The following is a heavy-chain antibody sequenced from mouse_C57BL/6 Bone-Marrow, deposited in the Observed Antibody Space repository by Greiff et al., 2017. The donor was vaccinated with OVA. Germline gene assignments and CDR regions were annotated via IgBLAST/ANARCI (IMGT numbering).Heavy chain of an antibody. D-gene: IGHD2-4*01. CDR1: GFTITDDY. CDR3: ARYYDCDVGFAD. Sequence: EVQVVESGAELVRPGASVKLSCTASGFTITDDYMHWVKQRPEQGLEWIGWIDPENGDTEYASKFQGKATITADTSSNTAYLQLSRLTSEDTAVYYCARYYDCDVGFADWGQGTLVTVSA. V-gene: IGHV14-4*01. CDR2: IDPENGDT. J-gene: IGHJ3*01.